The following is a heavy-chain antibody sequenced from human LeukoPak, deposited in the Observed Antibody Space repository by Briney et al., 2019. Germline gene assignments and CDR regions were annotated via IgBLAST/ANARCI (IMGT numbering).Heavy chain of an antibody. CDR2: INPSGGST. CDR3: ARVGPAGLSPTLYYYGMDV. Sequence: ASVKVSSKASGYTFTSYYMHWVRQAPGQGLEWMGIINPSGGSTSYAQKFQGRVTMTRDTSTSTVYMELSSLRSEDTAVYYCARVGPAGLSPTLYYYGMDVWGQGTTVTVSS. J-gene: IGHJ6*02. CDR1: GYTFTSYY. D-gene: IGHD2-2*01. V-gene: IGHV1-46*01.